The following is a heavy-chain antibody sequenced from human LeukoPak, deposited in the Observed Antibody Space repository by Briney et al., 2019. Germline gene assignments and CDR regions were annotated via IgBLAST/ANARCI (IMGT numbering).Heavy chain of an antibody. CDR1: GGSISSYY. Sequence: PSETLSLTCTVSGGSISSYYWSWIRQPPGKGLEWIGYIYYSGSTNYNPSLKSRVTISVDTSKNQFSLKLSSVTAADTAVYYCASSPRTYDFWSGYYPTNWFDPWGQGTLVTVSS. CDR3: ASSPRTYDFWSGYYPTNWFDP. V-gene: IGHV4-59*01. J-gene: IGHJ5*02. D-gene: IGHD3-3*01. CDR2: IYYSGST.